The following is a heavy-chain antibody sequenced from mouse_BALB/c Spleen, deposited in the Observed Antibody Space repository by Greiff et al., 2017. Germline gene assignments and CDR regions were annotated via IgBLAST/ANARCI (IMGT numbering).Heavy chain of an antibody. CDR3: ARSYGKSYYFDD. Sequence: VKLVESGAELVRPGVSVKISCKGSGYTFTGYAMHWVKQSHAKSLEWIGVISTYYGDASYTQKFKGKATMTVDKSSSTAYMELARLTSEDSAISYCARSYGKSYYFDDWGQGTTLTVSS. CDR1: GYTFTGYA. D-gene: IGHD2-10*02. J-gene: IGHJ2*01. CDR2: ISTYYGDA. V-gene: IGHV1S137*01.